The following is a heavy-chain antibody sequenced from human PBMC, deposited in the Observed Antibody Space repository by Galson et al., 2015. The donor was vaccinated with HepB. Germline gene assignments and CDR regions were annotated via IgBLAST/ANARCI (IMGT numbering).Heavy chain of an antibody. D-gene: IGHD1-7*01. CDR3: ARGISGTPGWFDP. CDR2: INPNTGDT. J-gene: IGHJ5*02. Sequence: SVKVSCKASGSTFTDYFINWVRQAPGQGLEWMGWINPNTGDTNYAQNFQGRVTMTRDTTISTAYMEFFRLTSDDTAVYYCARGISGTPGWFDPWGQGTLVTASS. V-gene: IGHV1-2*02. CDR1: GSTFTDYF.